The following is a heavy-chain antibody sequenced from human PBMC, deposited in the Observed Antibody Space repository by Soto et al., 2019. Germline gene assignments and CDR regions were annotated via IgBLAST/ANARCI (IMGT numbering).Heavy chain of an antibody. CDR3: ARAIRNQLLSDY. CDR2: MNPNSVNT. CDR1: GYTFTSYD. V-gene: IGHV1-8*01. J-gene: IGHJ4*02. Sequence: QVQRVQSGAEVRKPGASVKVSCKASGYTFTSYDIGWVRQATGQGLEWMGWMNPNSVNTGYAPKFQGRVTMTRDTSISTAYMELNSLTSEDTAVYYCARAIRNQLLSDYWGQGTLVTVSS. D-gene: IGHD1-26*01.